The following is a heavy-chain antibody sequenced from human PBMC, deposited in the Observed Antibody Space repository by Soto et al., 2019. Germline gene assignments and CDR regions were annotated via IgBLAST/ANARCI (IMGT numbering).Heavy chain of an antibody. Sequence: PGGSLRLSCAASGFTFSSYGMHWVRQAPGKGLEWVAVIWYDGSNKYYADSVKGRFTISRDDSKNTLYLQMSSLRAEDTAVYYCAKEDLEDYYDSSGYYYSGNYWGQGTLVTVSS. CDR3: AKEDLEDYYDSSGYYYSGNY. J-gene: IGHJ4*02. CDR2: IWYDGSNK. CDR1: GFTFSSYG. V-gene: IGHV3-30*02. D-gene: IGHD3-22*01.